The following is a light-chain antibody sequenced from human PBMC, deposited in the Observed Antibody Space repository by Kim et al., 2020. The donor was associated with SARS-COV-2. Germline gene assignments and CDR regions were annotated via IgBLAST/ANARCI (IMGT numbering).Light chain of an antibody. J-gene: IGLJ3*02. V-gene: IGLV1-44*01. CDR1: SSNIGSNT. Sequence: QWITISCSGSSSNIGSNTVHWYKYVPGRAPKLLMYGNNRGPSGVPDRFSASKSGTSASLAISGLQSEDGADYHCASWDDSVSGVVFGGGTQLTVL. CDR3: ASWDDSVSGVV. CDR2: GNN.